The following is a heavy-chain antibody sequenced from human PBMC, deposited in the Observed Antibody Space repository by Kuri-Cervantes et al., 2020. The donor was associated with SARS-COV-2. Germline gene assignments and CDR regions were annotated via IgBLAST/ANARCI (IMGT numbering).Heavy chain of an antibody. V-gene: IGHV1-2*02. J-gene: IGHJ5*02. CDR3: ARDGSSWGEFDP. CDR1: GYTFTSYY. CDR2: INPNSGGT. D-gene: IGHD6-13*01. Sequence: ASVKVSCKASGYTFTSYYMHWVRQAPGQGLEWMGWINPNSGGTNYAQKFQGRVTMTRDTSISTAYMELSRLRSDDTAVYYCARDGSSWGEFDPWGQGTLVTVSS.